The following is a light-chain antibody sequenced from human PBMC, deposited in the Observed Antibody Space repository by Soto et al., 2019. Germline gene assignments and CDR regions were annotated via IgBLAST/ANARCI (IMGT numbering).Light chain of an antibody. J-gene: IGKJ2*01. V-gene: IGKV1-6*01. CDR3: LQDYNYPYT. CDR2: GAS. CDR1: QGIRND. Sequence: AIQMTQSPSSLSASLGDRVTITGRASQGIRNDLGWYQQKPGKAPKFLIYGASSLQSGVSSRFSGSGSGTDFTLTISSLQPEDFATYYCLQDYNYPYTFGQGTNLEIK.